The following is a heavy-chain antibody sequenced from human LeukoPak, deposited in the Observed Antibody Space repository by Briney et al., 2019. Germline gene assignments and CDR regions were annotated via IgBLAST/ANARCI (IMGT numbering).Heavy chain of an antibody. V-gene: IGHV3-11*01. CDR1: GFTFASYA. CDR2: ISSSGSTI. Sequence: GGSLRLSCAASGFTFASYAMSWIRQAPGKGLEWVSYISSSGSTIYYADSVKGRFTISRDNAKNSLYLQMNSLRAEDTAVYYCARGLHLSPVMVGVYWGQGTLVTVSS. J-gene: IGHJ4*02. CDR3: ARGLHLSPVMVGVY. D-gene: IGHD2-21*01.